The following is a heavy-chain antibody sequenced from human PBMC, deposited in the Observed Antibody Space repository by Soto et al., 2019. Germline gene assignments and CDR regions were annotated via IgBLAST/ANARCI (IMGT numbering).Heavy chain of an antibody. CDR3: ARFGSGWWFDY. J-gene: IGHJ4*02. V-gene: IGHV6-1*01. CDR2: TYYRSKWYN. D-gene: IGHD6-19*01. Sequence: QVQLQQSSPGLVKPSQTLSLTCAISGDSVSSNSVAWNWIRQSPSRGLEWLGRTYYRSKWYNDYAVSVKSXXTXNXXTSKNQFSLHLNSVTPEDTAVYYCARFGSGWWFDYWGQGTLVTVSS. CDR1: GDSVSSNSVA.